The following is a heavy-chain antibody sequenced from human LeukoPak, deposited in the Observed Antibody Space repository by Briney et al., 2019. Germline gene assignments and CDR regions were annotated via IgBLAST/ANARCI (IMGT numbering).Heavy chain of an antibody. D-gene: IGHD3-22*01. V-gene: IGHV3-30-3*01. J-gene: IGHJ6*02. CDR3: ARDFGYYDSSGYTGMDV. Sequence: HPGGSLRLSCAASGFTFSSYAMHWVRQAPGKGLEWVAVISYDGSNKYYADSVKGRFTISRDNSKNTLYLQMNSLGAEDTAVYYCARDFGYYDSSGYTGMDVWGQGTTVTVSS. CDR2: ISYDGSNK. CDR1: GFTFSSYA.